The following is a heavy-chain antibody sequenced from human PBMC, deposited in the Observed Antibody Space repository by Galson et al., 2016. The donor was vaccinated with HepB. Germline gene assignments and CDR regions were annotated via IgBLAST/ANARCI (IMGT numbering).Heavy chain of an antibody. J-gene: IGHJ5*02. V-gene: IGHV3-73*01. D-gene: IGHD3-10*01. Sequence: SLRLSCAASGFTFSESGIHWVRQASGKGLEWIGRIRDIGNSYATAYAASVDGRFTISRDDSKNTAYLRMNSLKTEDTARYYCARFRPLTSHYGKTEQLEHWGQGTLVTVSS. CDR1: GFTFSESG. CDR2: IRDIGNSYAT. CDR3: ARFRPLTSHYGKTEQLEH.